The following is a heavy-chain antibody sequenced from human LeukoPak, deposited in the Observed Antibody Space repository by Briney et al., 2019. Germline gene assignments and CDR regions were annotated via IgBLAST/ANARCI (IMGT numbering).Heavy chain of an antibody. CDR2: INYSGST. D-gene: IGHD6-19*01. Sequence: SETLSLTCTVSGGSITNDNYYWGWVRQPPGKGLEWIAYINYSGSTNYKSSLKSRVTISVDTSKNQFSLKLSSVTAADTAVYYCARGRTSIGTGHNYSSGRRYYFDYWGQGTLVTVSS. CDR1: GGSITNDNYY. J-gene: IGHJ4*02. CDR3: ARGRTSIGTGHNYSSGRRYYFDY. V-gene: IGHV4-61*05.